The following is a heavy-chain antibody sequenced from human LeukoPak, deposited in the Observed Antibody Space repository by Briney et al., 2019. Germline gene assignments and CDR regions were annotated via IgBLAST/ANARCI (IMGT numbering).Heavy chain of an antibody. D-gene: IGHD4-17*01. CDR1: GFTFSSNA. CDR2: INYSGGST. CDR3: ARAYGDYVWYFDL. V-gene: IGHV3-23*01. Sequence: GGSLRLSCAASGFTFSSNAMSWVRQAPGKGLEWVSGINYSGGSTYYADSVKGRFTISRDNSKSTLYLQMNSLRAEDTAVYFCARAYGDYVWYFDLWGRGTLVAVSS. J-gene: IGHJ2*01.